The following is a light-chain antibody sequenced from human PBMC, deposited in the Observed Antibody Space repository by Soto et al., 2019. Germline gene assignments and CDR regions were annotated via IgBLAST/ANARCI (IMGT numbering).Light chain of an antibody. Sequence: QSALTQPASVSGSPGQSITVSCIGTSSDIGGYNYVSWYQQHPGKAPKLMIHDVSNRPSGVSDRFSGSKSGNTASLTISGLQVDDEAYYYFSSYTSSNTQVFGGGTKVTVL. CDR2: DVS. CDR3: SSYTSSNTQV. CDR1: SSDIGGYNY. J-gene: IGLJ2*01. V-gene: IGLV2-14*03.